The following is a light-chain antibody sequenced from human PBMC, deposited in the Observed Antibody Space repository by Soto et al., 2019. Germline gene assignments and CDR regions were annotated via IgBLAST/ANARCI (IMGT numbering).Light chain of an antibody. CDR3: SSYTSSSTPYV. J-gene: IGLJ1*01. CDR1: SSDVGGYNY. V-gene: IGLV2-14*01. Sequence: QSALTQPASVSGSPGQSITISCTGTSSDVGGYNYVSWYQQHPGKAPKLMIYDVSNRPSGVSNRFSGSKSGNTASLTISGLQAEDAADYYCSSYTSSSTPYVFGTGTKLTVL. CDR2: DVS.